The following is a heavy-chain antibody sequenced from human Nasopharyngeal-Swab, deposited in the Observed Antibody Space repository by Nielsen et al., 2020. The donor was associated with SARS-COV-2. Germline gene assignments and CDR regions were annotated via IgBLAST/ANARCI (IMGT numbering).Heavy chain of an antibody. J-gene: IGHJ5*02. D-gene: IGHD1-14*01. CDR2: INSEGSST. V-gene: IGHV3-74*01. CDR3: VRSPSSISPGWFDP. CDR1: GFNISSYW. Sequence: ESLKISCAASGFNISSYWMHWVRQAPGKGLVWVSRINSEGSSTSYADSVKGRFTISRDNAKNTLYLQMNSLRAEDTAVYYCVRSPSSISPGWFDPWGQGTLVTVSS.